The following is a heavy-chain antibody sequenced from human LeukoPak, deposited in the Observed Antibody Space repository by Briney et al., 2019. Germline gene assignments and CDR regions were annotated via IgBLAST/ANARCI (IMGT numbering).Heavy chain of an antibody. D-gene: IGHD6-6*01. Sequence: PSETLSLTCTVSGGSISSSSYYWGWIRQPPGKGLEWVGSIYYSGSTYYNPSLKSRVTISVDTSKNQFSRKLSSVTAADTAVYYCARHEDKSIAARPPDYWGQGTLVTVSS. J-gene: IGHJ4*02. V-gene: IGHV4-39*01. CDR1: GGSISSSSYY. CDR2: IYYSGST. CDR3: ARHEDKSIAARPPDY.